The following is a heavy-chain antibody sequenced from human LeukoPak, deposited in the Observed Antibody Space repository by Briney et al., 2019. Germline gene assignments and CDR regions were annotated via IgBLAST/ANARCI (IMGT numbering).Heavy chain of an antibody. CDR1: GFTFSSYA. CDR3: AKVGPISLRYYFDY. Sequence: GGSLRLSCAASGFTFSSYAMSWVRQAPGKGLEWVSAISGSGGTRYYADSVKGRFTISRDNSKNTLYLQMNSLRVEDTAVYYCAKVGPISLRYYFDYWGQGTLVTVSS. D-gene: IGHD1-26*01. CDR2: ISGSGGTR. J-gene: IGHJ4*02. V-gene: IGHV3-23*01.